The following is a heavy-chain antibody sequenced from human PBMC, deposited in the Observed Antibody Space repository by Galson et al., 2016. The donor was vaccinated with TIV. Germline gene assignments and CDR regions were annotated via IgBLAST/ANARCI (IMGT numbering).Heavy chain of an antibody. J-gene: IGHJ6*04. Sequence: SLRLSCAASGFTFSIFAMTWVRQAPGMGLEWVSAISGGGGSTYYADSVKGRFTISRDNSKNTLFLKMNSLRAEDTAVYYCKKVPSSGFSYYYGLDVWGMGTTVPVSS. CDR2: ISGGGGST. CDR1: GFTFSIFA. V-gene: IGHV3-23*01. D-gene: IGHD3-22*01. CDR3: KKVPSSGFSYYYGLDV.